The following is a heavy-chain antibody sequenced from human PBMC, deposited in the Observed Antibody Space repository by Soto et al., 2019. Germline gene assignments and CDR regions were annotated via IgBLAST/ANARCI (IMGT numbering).Heavy chain of an antibody. CDR2: ISRDGSYI. CDR3: ARTRNGGVADSFDS. CDR1: GFTCSRHA. J-gene: IGHJ5*01. Sequence: GGSLRVSCAASGFTCSRHAIHWVRLTPGRGLEWVLAISRDGSYIYYTDSVKGRFTVSRDNSKNTVFVQMNRLIPDDTALYFCARTRNGGVADSFDSWGQGTRVTVSS. D-gene: IGHD3-3*01. V-gene: IGHV3-30*04.